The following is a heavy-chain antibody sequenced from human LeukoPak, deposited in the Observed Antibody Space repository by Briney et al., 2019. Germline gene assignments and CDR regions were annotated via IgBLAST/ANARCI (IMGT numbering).Heavy chain of an antibody. CDR1: GFTFSNYN. V-gene: IGHV3-21*01. J-gene: IGHJ4*02. CDR3: ARDSGPRIAAAGTDY. D-gene: IGHD6-13*01. CDR2: ISSGGTYI. Sequence: PGGSLRLSCAASGFTFSNYNMNWVRQAPGKGLEWVSSISSGGTYIYYADSVKGRFTISRDNAKKSLYLQMNSLRVEDTAVYYCARDSGPRIAAAGTDYWGQGTLVTVSS.